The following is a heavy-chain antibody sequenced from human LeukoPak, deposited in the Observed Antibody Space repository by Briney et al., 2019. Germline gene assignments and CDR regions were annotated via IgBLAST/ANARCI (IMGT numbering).Heavy chain of an antibody. CDR3: LYSDY. Sequence: GGSLRLSCAASGLTFSSHWMHWVRQAPGKGLVWVSRITNDGSSTTYADSVRGRFTISRDNAKNMLYLQVNSLRAEDTASEWLLYSDYWGQGTLVTVSS. D-gene: IGHD3-3*01. CDR2: ITNDGSST. V-gene: IGHV3-74*01. J-gene: IGHJ4*02. CDR1: GLTFSSHW.